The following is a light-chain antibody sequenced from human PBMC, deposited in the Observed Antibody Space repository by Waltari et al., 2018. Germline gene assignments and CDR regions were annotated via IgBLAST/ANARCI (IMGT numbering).Light chain of an antibody. J-gene: IGLJ3*02. Sequence: QSALTQPASVSGSPGQSITISCYGTSSDVGFYNYVSWYHQHPGKAPKLLVYAVSQRPSGVSDRFAGSKSGNTASLTISGLQAEDEADYYCNSYTGSSSWVFGGGTKVTVL. CDR3: NSYTGSSSWV. V-gene: IGLV2-14*01. CDR1: SSDVGFYNY. CDR2: AVS.